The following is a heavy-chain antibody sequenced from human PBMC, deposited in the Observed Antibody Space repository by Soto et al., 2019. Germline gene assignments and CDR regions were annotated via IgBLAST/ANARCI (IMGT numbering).Heavy chain of an antibody. Sequence: PVGSVKISCNGSGYSFTSDWIGWVRQMPGKGLEWMGIIYPGDSDTRYSPSFQGQVTISADKSISTAYLQWSSLKASDTAMYYCASGSVRNWFDPWGQGTLVTVSS. CDR3: ASGSVRNWFDP. D-gene: IGHD2-2*03. J-gene: IGHJ5*02. CDR2: IYPGDSDT. V-gene: IGHV5-51*01. CDR1: GYSFTSDW.